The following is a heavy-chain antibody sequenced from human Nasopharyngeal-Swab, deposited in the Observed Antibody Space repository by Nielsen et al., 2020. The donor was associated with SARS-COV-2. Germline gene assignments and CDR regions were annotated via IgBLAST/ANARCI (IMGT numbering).Heavy chain of an antibody. CDR2: IIPVLPIT. V-gene: IGHV1-69*10. CDR1: GGTFSSYG. D-gene: IGHD5-24*01. CDR3: ARGGWLRRDYYYVYYYMDV. J-gene: IGHJ6*03. Sequence: SVKVSCKTPGGTFSSYGISWVRQAPGEGLEWMGGIIPVLPITRYAQKFRDRVTITADTSTSTAYMELSSLRSEDTATYYCARGGWLRRDYYYVYYYMDVWGKGTTVTVSS.